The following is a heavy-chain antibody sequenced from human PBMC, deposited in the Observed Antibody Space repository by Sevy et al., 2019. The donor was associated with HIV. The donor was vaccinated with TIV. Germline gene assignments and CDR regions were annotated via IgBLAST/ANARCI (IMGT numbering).Heavy chain of an antibody. V-gene: IGHV3-15*01. Sequence: GGSLRLSCAASGFTFSIIYMNWVRQSPGKGLEWVGRMKSKTDGGTTDYAAPVRNRFTMSRDDSKMTLYLQMISLKAADTAVYYCTTVGFPNWGSEVFDIWGQGTMVTVSS. CDR2: MKSKTDGGTT. CDR1: GFTFSIIY. CDR3: TTVGFPNWGSEVFDI. D-gene: IGHD3-16*01. J-gene: IGHJ3*02.